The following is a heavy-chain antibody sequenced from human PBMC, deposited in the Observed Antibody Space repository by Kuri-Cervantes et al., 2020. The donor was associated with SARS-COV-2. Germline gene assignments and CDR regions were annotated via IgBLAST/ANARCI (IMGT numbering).Heavy chain of an antibody. CDR3: ARGHPYGSGSHFDY. CDR2: ISGSGGST. CDR1: GFTFSSYA. Sequence: GGSLRLSCAASGFTFSSYAMSWVRQAPGKGLEWVSAISGSGGSTYYADSVKGRFTISRDNAHNSLYLQMSNLRDEDTAVYYCARGHPYGSGSHFDYWGQGTLVTVSS. V-gene: IGHV3-23*01. J-gene: IGHJ4*02. D-gene: IGHD3-10*01.